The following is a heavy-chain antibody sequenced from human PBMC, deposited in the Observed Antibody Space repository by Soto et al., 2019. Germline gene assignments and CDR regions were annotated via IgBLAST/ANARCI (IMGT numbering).Heavy chain of an antibody. J-gene: IGHJ4*02. CDR1: GACISNDH. V-gene: IGHV4-59*01. CDR3: ARDHPHRQRVSYFAY. Sequence: NHSDTHSLSCSAGGACISNDHWYCLRQSQGKGLEWIGYIYSSGSTHYNPSLQNRVTISLDTSKNQVSLKVNSVTAADTALYYCARDHPHRQRVSYFAYWGQGSPVP. CDR2: IYSSGST.